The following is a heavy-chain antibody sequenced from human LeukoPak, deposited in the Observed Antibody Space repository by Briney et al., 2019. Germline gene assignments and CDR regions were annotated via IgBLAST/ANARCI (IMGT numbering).Heavy chain of an antibody. CDR3: ARDYDWGFDY. CDR1: GFTFSSYS. D-gene: IGHD7-27*01. J-gene: IGHJ4*02. Sequence: QSGGSPRLSCAASGFTFSSYSMNWVRQAPGKGLEWVSYISSTGAIHYADSVKGRFTISRDNAKNSLYLEMNTLRAEDTAVYYCARDYDWGFDYWGQGTLVTVSS. V-gene: IGHV3-48*04. CDR2: ISSTGAI.